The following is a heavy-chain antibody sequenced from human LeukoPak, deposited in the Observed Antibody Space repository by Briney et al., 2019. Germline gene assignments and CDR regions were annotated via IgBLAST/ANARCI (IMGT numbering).Heavy chain of an antibody. J-gene: IGHJ6*03. V-gene: IGHV4-34*12. CDR1: DGSFIGYY. CDR3: ASGPIVAVPAVYYYYMDV. CDR2: TLHSGDT. D-gene: IGHD2-2*01. Sequence: PSETLSLTCAVYDGSFIGYYWTWVRQTPGKGLEWIGVTLHSGDTNYNPSPESRATISVDTSKHQFTLNLTSVTAADTAVYFCASGPIVAVPAVYYYYMDVWGSGTTVTVSS.